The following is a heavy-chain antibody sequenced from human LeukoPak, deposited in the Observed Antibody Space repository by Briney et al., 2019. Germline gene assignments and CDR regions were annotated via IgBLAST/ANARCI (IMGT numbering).Heavy chain of an antibody. J-gene: IGHJ3*02. D-gene: IGHD1-7*01. CDR3: ARVELAEAFDI. Sequence: ASVKVSCKASGYTFTSYYMRWVRQAPGQGLEWMGIINPSGGSTSYAQKFQGRVTMTRDTSTSTVYMELSSLRSEDTAVYYCARVELAEAFDIWGQGTMVTVSS. CDR1: GYTFTSYY. CDR2: INPSGGST. V-gene: IGHV1-46*01.